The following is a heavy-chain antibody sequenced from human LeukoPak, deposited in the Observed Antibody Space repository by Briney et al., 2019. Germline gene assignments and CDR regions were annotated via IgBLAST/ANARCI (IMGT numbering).Heavy chain of an antibody. V-gene: IGHV4-59*01. Sequence: PSEPLSLTCSVSAGSISRYYWSWIRQPPGKGLEWIGYIYYSGSTNYNPSLKSRVTMSLDTSRSQFSLRLSSVTAADTAVYYCAREYHYYDTRGYYYFDYWGQGTLVTVSS. D-gene: IGHD3-22*01. J-gene: IGHJ4*02. CDR2: IYYSGST. CDR1: AGSISRYY. CDR3: AREYHYYDTRGYYYFDY.